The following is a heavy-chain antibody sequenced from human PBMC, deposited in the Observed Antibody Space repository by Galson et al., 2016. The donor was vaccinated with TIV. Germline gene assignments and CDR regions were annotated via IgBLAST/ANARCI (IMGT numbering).Heavy chain of an antibody. Sequence: SLRLSCAASGFIFDDYAMHWVRQAPGKGLEWVSGISWSGHDIAYAASVKGRFTISRDNAENTLYLQMNDLRAEDSGIYYCARPSHYYDISSFYPLDFWGQGTLVTVSS. CDR3: ARPSHYYDISSFYPLDF. J-gene: IGHJ4*02. D-gene: IGHD3-22*01. CDR2: ISWSGHDI. CDR1: GFIFDDYA. V-gene: IGHV3-9*01.